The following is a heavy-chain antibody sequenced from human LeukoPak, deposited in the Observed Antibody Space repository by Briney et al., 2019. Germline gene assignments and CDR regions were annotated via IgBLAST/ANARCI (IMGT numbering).Heavy chain of an antibody. Sequence: SETLSLTCTVSGASINPYYWSWIRQPAGKGLEWIGRIYTSGSTKYNPSLKSRVTISVDTSKNQFSLKLSSVTAADTAVYYCARVTSDWFDPWGQGTLVTVSS. CDR2: IYTSGST. CDR1: GASINPYY. CDR3: ARVTSDWFDP. D-gene: IGHD2-2*01. J-gene: IGHJ5*02. V-gene: IGHV4-4*07.